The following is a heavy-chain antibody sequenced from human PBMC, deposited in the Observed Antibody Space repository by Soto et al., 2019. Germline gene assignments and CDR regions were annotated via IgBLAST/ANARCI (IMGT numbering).Heavy chain of an antibody. CDR2: INNDGSLT. Sequence: EVRLVESGGDLVQPGGSLRLSCAASGLTFNDHWMHWVRQAPGKGLLWVSRINNDGSLTNYADSVKGRFTTSRDNARNTLYLHMNSLRADDTAVYYCVRGGGGLTDYWGQGTLITVSS. CDR1: GLTFNDHW. J-gene: IGHJ4*02. CDR3: VRGGGGLTDY. D-gene: IGHD3-16*01. V-gene: IGHV3-74*01.